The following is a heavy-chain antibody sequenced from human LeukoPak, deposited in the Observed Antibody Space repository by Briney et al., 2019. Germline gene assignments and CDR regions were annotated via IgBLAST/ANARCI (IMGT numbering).Heavy chain of an antibody. J-gene: IGHJ3*02. CDR3: ARLYTGSSGAFDI. D-gene: IGHD1-26*01. CDR1: GYSFTSYW. CDR2: IYPGDSDT. V-gene: IGHV5-51*01. Sequence: GESLKISCKGSGYSFTSYWIGWVRQLPGKGQEWTGIIYPGDSDTRYSPSFQGQVTISADKSINTAYLQWSSLKASDTAMYYCARLYTGSSGAFDIWGQGTMVTVSS.